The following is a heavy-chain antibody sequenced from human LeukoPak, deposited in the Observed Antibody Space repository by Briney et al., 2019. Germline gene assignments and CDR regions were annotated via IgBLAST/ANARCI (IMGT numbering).Heavy chain of an antibody. CDR2: IWYDGSNK. J-gene: IGHJ6*02. V-gene: IGHV3-33*01. CDR1: GFTFSSYG. CDR3: ARATVTTPSYYYGMDV. Sequence: PGRSLRLSCAASGFTFSSYGMHWVRQAPGKGLEWVAVIWYDGSNKYYADSVKGRFTISRDNSKNTLYLQMNSLRAEDTAVYYCARATVTTPSYYYGMDVWGQGTTVIVSS. D-gene: IGHD4-17*01.